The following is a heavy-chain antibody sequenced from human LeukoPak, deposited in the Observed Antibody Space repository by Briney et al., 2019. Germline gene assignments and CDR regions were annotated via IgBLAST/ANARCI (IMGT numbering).Heavy chain of an antibody. Sequence: ASVKVSCKASGYTFTGSNMHWVRQAPGQGPEWMGWMSPNSGGTNYAQKFQGRVTMTRDTSITTAYMELTRLTSDDTAVYYCVRDLYMAAPSPDYWRQGTLATVSS. J-gene: IGHJ4*02. V-gene: IGHV1-2*02. CDR2: MSPNSGGT. CDR3: VRDLYMAAPSPDY. CDR1: GYTFTGSN. D-gene: IGHD6-13*01.